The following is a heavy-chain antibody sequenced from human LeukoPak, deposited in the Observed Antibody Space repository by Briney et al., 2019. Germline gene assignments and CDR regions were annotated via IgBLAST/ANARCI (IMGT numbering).Heavy chain of an antibody. V-gene: IGHV4-59*01. CDR2: IYYSGST. CDR1: GGSISSYY. D-gene: IGHD3-10*01. J-gene: IGHJ4*02. CDR3: ARDRSYGFFDY. Sequence: SETLSLTCTVSGGSISSYYWSWIRQPPGKGLEWIGYIYYSGSTNYNPSLKSRVTISLDTSKNQFSLKLSSVTAADTAVYFCARDRSYGFFDYWGQGNLVTVSS.